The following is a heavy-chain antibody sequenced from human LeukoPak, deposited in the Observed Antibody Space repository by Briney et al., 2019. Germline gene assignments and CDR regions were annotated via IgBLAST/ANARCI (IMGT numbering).Heavy chain of an antibody. CDR2: ISSSSSYI. CDR3: ARDQRVHYGGNSEWFDY. J-gene: IGHJ4*02. Sequence: PGGSLRLSCAASGFTFSSYSMNWVRQAPGKGLEWVSSISSSSSYIYYADSVMGRFTISRDNAKNSLYLQMNSLGAEDTAVYYCARDQRVHYGGNSEWFDYWGQGTLVTVSS. D-gene: IGHD4-23*01. V-gene: IGHV3-21*01. CDR1: GFTFSSYS.